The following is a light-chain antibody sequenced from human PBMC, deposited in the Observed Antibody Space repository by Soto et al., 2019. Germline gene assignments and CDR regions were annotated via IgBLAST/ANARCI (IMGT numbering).Light chain of an antibody. V-gene: IGLV2-14*01. CDR3: SSYTSISTLV. J-gene: IGLJ1*01. CDR1: SSDVGGYNY. CDR2: DVS. Sequence: SVLTQPASVSGSPGQSMTISCTGTSSDVGGYNYVSWYQQHPGKAPKLMIYDVSNRPSGVSNRFSGSKSGNTASLTISGLQAEDEADYYCSSYTSISTLVFGTGTKVT.